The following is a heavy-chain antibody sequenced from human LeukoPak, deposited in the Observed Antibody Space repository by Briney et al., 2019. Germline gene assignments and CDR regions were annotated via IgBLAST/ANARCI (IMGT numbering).Heavy chain of an antibody. CDR1: GFTFSSYG. J-gene: IGHJ3*02. CDR2: IWYDGSNK. Sequence: GGSLRLSCAASGFTFSSYGMHWVRQAPGKGLEWVAVIWYDGSNKYYADSVKGRFTISRDNSKNTLYLQMNSLRAEDTAVYYCARDFLLSPGSIDIWGQGTMVTVSS. CDR3: ARDFLLSPGSIDI. D-gene: IGHD2-2*01. V-gene: IGHV3-33*01.